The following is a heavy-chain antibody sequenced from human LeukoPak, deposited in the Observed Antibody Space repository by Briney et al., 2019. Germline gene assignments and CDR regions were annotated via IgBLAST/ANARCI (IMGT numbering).Heavy chain of an antibody. CDR2: ISYDGSNK. D-gene: IGHD3-16*02. V-gene: IGHV3-30-3*01. Sequence: PGGSLRLSCAASGFTLSSYAMHWVRQAPGKGLEWVAVISYDGSNKYHADSVKGRFTISRDNSKNTLYLQMNSLRAEDTAVYYCASSSLRITFGGVIVFDYWGQGTLVTVSS. CDR1: GFTLSSYA. CDR3: ASSSLRITFGGVIVFDY. J-gene: IGHJ4*02.